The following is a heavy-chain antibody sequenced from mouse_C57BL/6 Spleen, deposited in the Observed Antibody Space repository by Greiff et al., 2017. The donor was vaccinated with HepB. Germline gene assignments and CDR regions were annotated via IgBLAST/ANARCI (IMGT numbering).Heavy chain of an antibody. CDR2: IYPGDGDT. J-gene: IGHJ4*01. Sequence: VQLVESGPELVKPGASVKISCKASGYAFSSSWMNWVKQRPGKGLEWIGRIYPGDGDTNYNGKFKGKATLTADKSSSTAYMQLSSLTSEDSAVYFCARLDYAMDYWGQGTSVTVSS. CDR3: ARLDYAMDY. V-gene: IGHV1-82*01. CDR1: GYAFSSSW.